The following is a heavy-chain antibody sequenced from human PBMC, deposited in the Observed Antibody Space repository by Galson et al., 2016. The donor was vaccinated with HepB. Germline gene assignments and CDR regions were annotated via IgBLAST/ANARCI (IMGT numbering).Heavy chain of an antibody. V-gene: IGHV5-10-1*04. J-gene: IGHJ5*02. CDR1: GYTFTSYW. D-gene: IGHD1-26*01. CDR2: IDPSDSST. CDR3: ARHGRVPKDRWAGDWFDP. Sequence: QSGAEVKKPGESLRISCKGSGYTFTSYWISWVRQMPGKGLEWMGWIDPSDSSTSYSPSFQGQVTISADKSINTAYLQWSSLKASDTAMYYCARHGRVPKDRWAGDWFDPWGQGTLVTVSS.